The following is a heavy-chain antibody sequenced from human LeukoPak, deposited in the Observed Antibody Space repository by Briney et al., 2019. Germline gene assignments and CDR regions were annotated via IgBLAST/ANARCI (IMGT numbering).Heavy chain of an antibody. CDR3: ARSKAHTIFGVVIHDAFDI. D-gene: IGHD3-3*01. J-gene: IGHJ3*02. Sequence: PSETLSLPCTVSGGSISSSSYYWSWIRRPAGKGLEWFGRIYTSGSTNYNPSLKSRVTMSVDTSKNQFSLKLSSVTAADTVVYYCARSKAHTIFGVVIHDAFDIWGQGTMVTVSS. V-gene: IGHV4-61*02. CDR1: GGSISSSSYY. CDR2: IYTSGST.